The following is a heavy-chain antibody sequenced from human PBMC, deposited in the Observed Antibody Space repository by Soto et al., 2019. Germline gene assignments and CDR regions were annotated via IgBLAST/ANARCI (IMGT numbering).Heavy chain of an antibody. CDR2: IYHSGST. D-gene: IGHD1-26*01. CDR3: ASRASGSYYVPFDY. Sequence: PSETLSLTCAVSGYSISSGYYWGWIRQPPGKGLEWIGSIYHSGSTYYNPSLKSRVTISVDTSKNQFSLKLSSVTAADTAVYYCASRASGSYYVPFDYWGQGTLVIVSS. CDR1: GYSISSGYY. V-gene: IGHV4-38-2*01. J-gene: IGHJ4*02.